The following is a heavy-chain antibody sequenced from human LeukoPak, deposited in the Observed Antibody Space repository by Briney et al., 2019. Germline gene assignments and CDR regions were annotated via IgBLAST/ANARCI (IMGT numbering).Heavy chain of an antibody. CDR3: ARVGRLTLGAFDI. V-gene: IGHV4-38-2*02. Sequence: PSETLSLTCTVSGGSISSYYWSWIRQPPGKGLEWIGSIYHSGSTYYNPSLKSRVTISVDTSKNQFSLKLSSVTAADTAVYYCARVGRLTLGAFDIWGQGTMVTVSS. CDR1: GGSISSYY. D-gene: IGHD3-9*01. J-gene: IGHJ3*02. CDR2: IYHSGST.